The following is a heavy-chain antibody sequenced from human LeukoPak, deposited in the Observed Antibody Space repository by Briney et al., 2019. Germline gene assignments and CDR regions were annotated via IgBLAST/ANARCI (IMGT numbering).Heavy chain of an antibody. CDR2: ISYDGSDK. V-gene: IGHV3-30*04. CDR1: GFTFGSFA. CDR3: ARGRGMITFGEVIVPIDY. J-gene: IGHJ4*02. Sequence: PGTSLRLSCAASGFTFGSFAIHWVRQAPVKGLEWVTLISYDGSDKYYADSVKGRFTISRNNSKNTLYLQMNSLRAEDTAVYYCARGRGMITFGEVIVPIDYWGQGTLVTVSS. D-gene: IGHD3-16*02.